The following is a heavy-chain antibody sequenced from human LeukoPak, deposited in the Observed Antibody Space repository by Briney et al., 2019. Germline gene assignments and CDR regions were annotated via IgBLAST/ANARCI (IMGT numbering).Heavy chain of an antibody. V-gene: IGHV3-7*01. J-gene: IGHJ5*02. CDR2: IKQDGSEK. D-gene: IGHD6-19*01. Sequence: GGSLRLSCAVSGFSVSGYWMTWVRQAPGKGLEWVANIKQDGSEKNYVDSVKGRFTISRDNAENSLFLQMNSLRVEDTAVYYCARDPIGVAAHADNWFDPWGQGTLVTVSS. CDR1: GFSVSGYW. CDR3: ARDPIGVAAHADNWFDP.